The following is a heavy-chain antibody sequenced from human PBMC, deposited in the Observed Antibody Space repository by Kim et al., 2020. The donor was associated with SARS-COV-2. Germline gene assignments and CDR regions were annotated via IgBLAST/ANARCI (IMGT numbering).Heavy chain of an antibody. D-gene: IGHD4-17*01. CDR3: AKETTTVVTPGVDY. V-gene: IGHV3-23*01. Sequence: ADSMKGRFTISRDNSKNTLYLQMNSLRAEDTAVYFCAKETTTVVTPGVDYWGQGTLVTVSS. J-gene: IGHJ4*02.